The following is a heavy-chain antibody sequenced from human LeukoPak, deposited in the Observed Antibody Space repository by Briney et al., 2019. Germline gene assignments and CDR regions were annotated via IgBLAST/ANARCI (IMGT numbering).Heavy chain of an antibody. CDR3: VKDFFFGVVITLFDY. V-gene: IGHV3-64D*06. CDR2: ISSNGGST. D-gene: IGHD3-3*01. Sequence: GGSLRLSCAASGFTFSSYGMHWVRQAPGKGLEYVSAISSNGGSTYYADSVKGRFTISGDNSKNTLYLQMSSLRAEDTAVYYCVKDFFFGVVITLFDYWGQGTLVTVPS. CDR1: GFTFSSYG. J-gene: IGHJ4*02.